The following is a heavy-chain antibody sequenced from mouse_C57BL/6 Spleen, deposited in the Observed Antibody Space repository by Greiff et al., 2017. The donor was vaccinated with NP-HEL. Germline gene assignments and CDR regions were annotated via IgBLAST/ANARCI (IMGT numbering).Heavy chain of an antibody. V-gene: IGHV1-18*01. CDR1: GYTFTDYN. CDR2: INPNNGGT. CDR3: ARIYYDYDGYAMDY. J-gene: IGHJ4*01. D-gene: IGHD2-4*01. Sequence: EVQLQQSGPELVKPGASVKIPCKASGYTFTDYNMDWVKQSHGKSLEWIGDINPNNGGTIYNQKFKGKATLTVDKSSSTAYIELRSLTSEDTAVYYCARIYYDYDGYAMDYWGQGTSVTVSS.